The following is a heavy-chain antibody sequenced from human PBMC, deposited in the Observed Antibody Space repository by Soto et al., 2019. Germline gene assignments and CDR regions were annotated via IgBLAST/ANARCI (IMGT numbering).Heavy chain of an antibody. D-gene: IGHD5-18*01. J-gene: IGHJ6*02. CDR1: GFTFSTYG. Sequence: QVQLVESGGGVVQPGRSLRLSCAGSGFTFSTYGMHWVRQAPGKGLEWVALIWHDGSKKYLADSVRGRFTISRDNSKNTHYLQMNSLRAEDTAVYYCARDLDTAQGYYYYYGMDVWGQGTTVTVSS. CDR2: IWHDGSKK. CDR3: ARDLDTAQGYYYYYGMDV. V-gene: IGHV3-33*01.